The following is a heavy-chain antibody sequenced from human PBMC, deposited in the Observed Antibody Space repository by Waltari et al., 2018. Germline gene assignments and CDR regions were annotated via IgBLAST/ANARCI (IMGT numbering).Heavy chain of an antibody. V-gene: IGHV4-39*07. Sequence: QLHLQESGPGLVKPSETLFLTCTVSGDSISSSSYYWGWIRQPPGKGPQWIGSLYYSGITYYNPSLESRVSISVDTSKNQLSLMLSAVTAADTAVYYGARDRIPATFRCWFDSWGPGTLVTVSS. CDR1: GDSISSSSYY. CDR3: ARDRIPATFRCWFDS. J-gene: IGHJ5*01. CDR2: LYYSGIT. D-gene: IGHD2-2*01.